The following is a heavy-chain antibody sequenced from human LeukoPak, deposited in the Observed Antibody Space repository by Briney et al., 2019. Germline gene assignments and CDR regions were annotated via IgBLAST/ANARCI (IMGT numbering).Heavy chain of an antibody. CDR1: GYTFTGYY. J-gene: IGHJ5*02. D-gene: IGHD6-13*01. CDR2: INPNSGGT. V-gene: IGHV1-2*02. Sequence: ASVKVSCKASGYTFTGYYMHWVRQAPGQGLEWMGWINPNSGGTNYAQKFQGRVTMTRDTSISTAYMELSRLRSDDTAVYYCARDLSDSSSWYPLNWFDPWGQGTLVTVSS. CDR3: ARDLSDSSSWYPLNWFDP.